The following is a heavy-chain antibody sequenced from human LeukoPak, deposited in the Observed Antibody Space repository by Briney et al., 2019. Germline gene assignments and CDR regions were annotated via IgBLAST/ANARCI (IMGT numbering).Heavy chain of an antibody. Sequence: ASVKVSCKASGYTFTSYYMHWVRQAPGQGLEWMGIINPTGGSTGYAQKFQGRVTMTRDMSTSTGYMELSSLGSEDTAIYYCARDNSVGDNAWWFDPWGQGTLVTVSS. CDR3: ARDNSVGDNAWWFDP. J-gene: IGHJ5*02. V-gene: IGHV1-46*01. D-gene: IGHD1-26*01. CDR1: GYTFTSYY. CDR2: INPTGGST.